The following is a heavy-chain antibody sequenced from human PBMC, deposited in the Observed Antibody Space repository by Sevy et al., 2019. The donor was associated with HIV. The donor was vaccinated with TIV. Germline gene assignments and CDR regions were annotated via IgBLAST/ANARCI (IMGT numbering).Heavy chain of an antibody. Sequence: GGSLRLSCAASGFTFTNYGMHWVRQAPGKGLEWVAVISNDGRDKHHAVSVKGRFSISRDNSNKMVHLQMNSLRAEDTAVYYCAKDLDVASAAYYFDHWGQGTLVTVSS. D-gene: IGHD2-2*01. CDR2: ISNDGRDK. CDR1: GFTFTNYG. V-gene: IGHV3-30*18. J-gene: IGHJ4*02. CDR3: AKDLDVASAAYYFDH.